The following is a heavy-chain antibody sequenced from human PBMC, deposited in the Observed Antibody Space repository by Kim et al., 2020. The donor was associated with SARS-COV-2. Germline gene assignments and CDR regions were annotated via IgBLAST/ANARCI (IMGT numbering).Heavy chain of an antibody. J-gene: IGHJ3*02. CDR2: ISSSSSYI. Sequence: GGSLRLSCAASGFTFSSYSMNWVRQAPGKGLEWVSSISSSSSYIYYADSVKGRFTISRDNAKNSLYLQMNSPRAEDTAVYYCASPKMRGGSYHDAFDIWGQGTMVTVSS. D-gene: IGHD1-26*01. CDR1: GFTFSSYS. V-gene: IGHV3-21*01. CDR3: ASPKMRGGSYHDAFDI.